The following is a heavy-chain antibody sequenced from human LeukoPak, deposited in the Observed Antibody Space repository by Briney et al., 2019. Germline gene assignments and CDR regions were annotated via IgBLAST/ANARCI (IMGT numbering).Heavy chain of an antibody. CDR1: IDSFSNYH. J-gene: IGHJ5*02. CDR2: VNESGGT. V-gene: IGHV4-34*01. Sequence: PSETLSLTCAVYIDSFSNYHWNWIRQTPAKGMEWIGEVNESGGTNISPSLRSRVILSVDTSKNQFSLKLISVTVADTARYYCARGQGATVPQVGKNWFDPWGQGTRVTVSS. CDR3: ARGQGATVPQVGKNWFDP. D-gene: IGHD1-26*01.